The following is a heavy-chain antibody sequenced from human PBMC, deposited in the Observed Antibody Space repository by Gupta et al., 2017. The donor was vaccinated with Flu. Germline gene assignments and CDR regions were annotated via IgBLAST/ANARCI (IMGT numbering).Heavy chain of an antibody. J-gene: IGHJ4*02. CDR2: SNSNGGYT. Sequence: EVQLVESGGGLVQPGGSLRLSCAASGITFSEYAMHWVRQAPGKGLEYVAASNSNGGYTDYADSVKDRFSISRDNSNNTLYLQMGSRRAEDTAVYYCARDLQEGPPLWGQGTLVTVSS. V-gene: IGHV3-64*07. CDR1: GITFSEYA. CDR3: ARDLQEGPPL.